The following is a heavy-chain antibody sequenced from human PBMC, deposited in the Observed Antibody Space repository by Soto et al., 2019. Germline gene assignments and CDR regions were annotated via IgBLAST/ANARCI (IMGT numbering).Heavy chain of an antibody. CDR1: GFTFSSYS. V-gene: IGHV3-48*02. D-gene: IGHD6-13*01. J-gene: IGHJ4*02. Sequence: ESGGGLVQPGGSPRLSCAASGFTFSSYSLNWVRQAPGKGLEWVSYITSSGTTVYYADSVRGRFTISRDNAKNSLYLQMNSLRDDDTAVYYCARGSSNWAYYFDFWGQGTLVTVSS. CDR3: ARGSSNWAYYFDF. CDR2: ITSSGTTV.